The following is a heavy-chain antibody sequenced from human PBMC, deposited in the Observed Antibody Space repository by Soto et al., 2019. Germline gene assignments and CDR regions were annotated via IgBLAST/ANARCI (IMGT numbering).Heavy chain of an antibody. CDR2: INHSGST. Sequence: SETLSLTCAVYGGSFSGYYWSWIRQPPGKGLEGIGEINHSGSTNYNPSLRSRVTISVDTSKNQFSLKLSSVTAADTAVYYCARVAPHTAMVHVRRYYYYYGMDVWGQGTTDTVSS. CDR3: ARVAPHTAMVHVRRYYYYYGMDV. J-gene: IGHJ6*02. D-gene: IGHD5-18*01. V-gene: IGHV4-34*01. CDR1: GGSFSGYY.